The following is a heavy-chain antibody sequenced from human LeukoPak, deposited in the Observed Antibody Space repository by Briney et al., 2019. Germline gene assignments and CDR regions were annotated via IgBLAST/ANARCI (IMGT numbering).Heavy chain of an antibody. D-gene: IGHD2-15*01. CDR2: ISSSSSYI. Sequence: GGSLRISCAASGFTVSSYSMNWVRQAPGKGLEWVSSISSSSSYIYYADSVKGRFTISRDNAKNSLYLQMNSLRAEDTAVYYCARARAVVADYWGQGTLVTVSS. J-gene: IGHJ4*02. V-gene: IGHV3-21*01. CDR1: GFTVSSYS. CDR3: ARARAVVADY.